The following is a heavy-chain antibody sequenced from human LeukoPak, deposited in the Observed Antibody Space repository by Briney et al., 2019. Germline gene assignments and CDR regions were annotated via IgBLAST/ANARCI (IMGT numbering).Heavy chain of an antibody. Sequence: EASVKVSCKASGYTFTSYDINWVRQATGQGLEWMGWMNPNSGNTGYAQKFQGRVTMTRNTSISTAYMELSSLRSEDTAVYYCARWGGNVAGSGYYSPFDYWGQGTLVTVSS. CDR3: ARWGGNVAGSGYYSPFDY. D-gene: IGHD3-22*01. CDR1: GYTFTSYD. CDR2: MNPNSGNT. V-gene: IGHV1-8*01. J-gene: IGHJ4*02.